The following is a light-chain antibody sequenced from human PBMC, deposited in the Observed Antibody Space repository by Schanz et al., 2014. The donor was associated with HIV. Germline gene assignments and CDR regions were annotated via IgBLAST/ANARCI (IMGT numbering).Light chain of an antibody. Sequence: QSALTQPASVTGSPGQSITISCTGTRSDVGGYNYVSWYQQHPDKAPKLMIYDVSDRPSGVSNRFSGSKSGNTASLTISGLQADDEADYYCSSYGGNYNLLFGGGTKLTV. CDR2: DVS. J-gene: IGLJ2*01. V-gene: IGLV2-14*03. CDR1: RSDVGGYNY. CDR3: SSYGGNYNLL.